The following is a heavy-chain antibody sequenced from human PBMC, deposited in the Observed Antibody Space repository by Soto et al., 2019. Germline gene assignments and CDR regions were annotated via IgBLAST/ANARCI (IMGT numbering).Heavy chain of an antibody. CDR3: ARDGGAY. Sequence: QVQLVESGGGVVQPGRSLRLSCAASGFTFSSYAMHWVRRAPGKGLEWMAVMSYDGSNKYYADSVKGRFTISRDNSKNKLYLKMNSLRPEDTDLYYCARDGGAYWGQGTLVIVSS. V-gene: IGHV3-30-3*01. CDR2: MSYDGSNK. J-gene: IGHJ4*02. D-gene: IGHD3-16*01. CDR1: GFTFSSYA.